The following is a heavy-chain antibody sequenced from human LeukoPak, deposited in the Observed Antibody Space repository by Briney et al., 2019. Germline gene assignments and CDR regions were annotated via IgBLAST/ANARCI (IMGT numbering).Heavy chain of an antibody. D-gene: IGHD3-22*01. CDR1: GYTFTSYG. J-gene: IGHJ4*02. Sequence: ASVKVSCKASGYTFTSYGISWVRQAPGQGLEWMGWISAYNGNTNYAQKLQGRVTMTTDTSTSTAYMELRSLRSDDTAVYYCARALHYYDSSGYSPADYWGQGTLVTVSS. CDR3: ARALHYYDSSGYSPADY. V-gene: IGHV1-18*01. CDR2: ISAYNGNT.